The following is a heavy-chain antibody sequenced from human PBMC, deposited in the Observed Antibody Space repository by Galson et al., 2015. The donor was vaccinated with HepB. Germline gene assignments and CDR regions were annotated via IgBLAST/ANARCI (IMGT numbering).Heavy chain of an antibody. CDR1: GYTFTNYH. J-gene: IGHJ5*02. D-gene: IGHD2-2*01. CDR2: INPNGGST. Sequence: SVKVSCKASGYTFTNYHMHWVRQVPGQGLQWMGIINPNGGSTTYPQKFQGRVTMTRDTSTNTVYIEVSSLRSEDTAMYYCVRDNCSSNICSAGANYFDPWGQGTLVTVSS. CDR3: VRDNCSSNICSAGANYFDP. V-gene: IGHV1-46*03.